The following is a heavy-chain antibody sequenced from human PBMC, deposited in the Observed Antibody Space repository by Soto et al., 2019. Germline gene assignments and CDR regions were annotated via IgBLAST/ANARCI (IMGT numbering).Heavy chain of an antibody. CDR3: AKSKGGGPPIDAFDI. Sequence: GESLKISCAASGFTFSSYAMSWVRQAPGKGLEWVSAISGSGGSTYYADSVKGRFTISRDNSKNTLYLQMNSLRAEDTAVYYCAKSKGGGPPIDAFDIWGQGTMVTVSS. CDR2: ISGSGGST. CDR1: GFTFSSYA. V-gene: IGHV3-23*01. J-gene: IGHJ3*02. D-gene: IGHD2-15*01.